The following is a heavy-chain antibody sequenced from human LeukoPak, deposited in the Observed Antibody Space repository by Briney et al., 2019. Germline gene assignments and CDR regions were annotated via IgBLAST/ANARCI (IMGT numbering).Heavy chain of an antibody. CDR3: ARGDGVYVY. CDR1: GGSISTYY. CDR2: AHYSEST. J-gene: IGHJ4*02. V-gene: IGHV4-59*01. D-gene: IGHD5/OR15-5a*01. Sequence: PSETLSLTCTVSGGSISTYYWSWIRQPPGKGLEWIAYAHYSESTNYNPSLKSRVTISLDTSKNQFSLMLNSVTAADTAVYYCARGDGVYVYWGQGTLVTVSS.